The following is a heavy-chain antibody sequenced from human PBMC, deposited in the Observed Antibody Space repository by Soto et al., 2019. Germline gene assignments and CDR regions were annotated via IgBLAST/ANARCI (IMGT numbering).Heavy chain of an antibody. CDR3: ARDISGHGYFDL. D-gene: IGHD6-19*01. CDR2: ISSSSSYI. Sequence: EVQLVESGGGLVKPGGSLRLSCAASGFTFSSYSMNWVRQAPGKGLEWVSSISSSSSYIYYADSVKGRFTISRDNAKNSLYLQMNSLRAEDTAVYYCARDISGHGYFDLWGRGTLVTVSS. V-gene: IGHV3-21*01. CDR1: GFTFSSYS. J-gene: IGHJ2*01.